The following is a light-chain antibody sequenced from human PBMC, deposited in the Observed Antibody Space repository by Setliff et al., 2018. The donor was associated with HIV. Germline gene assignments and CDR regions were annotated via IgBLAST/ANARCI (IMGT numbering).Light chain of an antibody. CDR1: SSNIGSNT. Sequence: QSALAQPPSASGTPGQRVTISCSGSSSNIGSNTVNWYQQLPGTAPKLLIYSNNQRPSGVPDRFSGSKSGTSAPLAISGLQSEDEADYYCAAWDDSLNVLVFGGGTKVTVL. J-gene: IGLJ2*01. CDR3: AAWDDSLNVLV. V-gene: IGLV1-44*01. CDR2: SNN.